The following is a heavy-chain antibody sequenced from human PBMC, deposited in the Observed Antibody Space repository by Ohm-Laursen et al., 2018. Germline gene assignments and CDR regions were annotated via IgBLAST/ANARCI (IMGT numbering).Heavy chain of an antibody. CDR3: ARGSKYYGFDY. CDR2: ISSSSSSI. J-gene: IGHJ4*02. V-gene: IGHV3-48*01. D-gene: IGHD3-16*01. CDR1: GFTFSSYS. Sequence: GSLRLSCSASGFTFSSYSMNWVRQAPGKGLEWVSYISSSSSSIYYADSAKGRFTISRDNAKNSLYLQMNSLRAEDTAVYYCARGSKYYGFDYWGQGTLVTVSS.